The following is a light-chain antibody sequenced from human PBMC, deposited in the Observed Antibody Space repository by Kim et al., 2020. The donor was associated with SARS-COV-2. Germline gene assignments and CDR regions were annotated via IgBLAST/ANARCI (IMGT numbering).Light chain of an antibody. Sequence: VSPGESASLSCRASRSVGSNLAWYQHKPGQAPRFLIFDTSKRATGVPARFSGSGSGTLFTLTISDLQSEDFAFYYCQQYMNWPPYTFGQGTKLEI. CDR2: DTS. CDR3: QQYMNWPPYT. J-gene: IGKJ2*01. V-gene: IGKV3-15*01. CDR1: RSVGSN.